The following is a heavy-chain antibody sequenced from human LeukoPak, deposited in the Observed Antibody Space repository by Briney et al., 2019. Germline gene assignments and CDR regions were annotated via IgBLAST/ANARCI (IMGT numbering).Heavy chain of an antibody. CDR2: IYPGDSDT. V-gene: IGHV5-51*01. Sequence: GESLKISGKGSGYSFTSYWIGWVGRMPGKGLEWMGIIYPGDSDTRYSPSFQGQVTISADKSISTAYLQWSSLKASDTAMYYCARQGCSGGSCYWGNWFDPWGQGTLVTVSS. J-gene: IGHJ5*02. D-gene: IGHD2-15*01. CDR1: GYSFTSYW. CDR3: ARQGCSGGSCYWGNWFDP.